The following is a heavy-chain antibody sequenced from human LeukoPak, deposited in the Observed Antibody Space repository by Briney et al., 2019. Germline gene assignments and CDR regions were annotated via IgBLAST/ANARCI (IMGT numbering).Heavy chain of an antibody. V-gene: IGHV4-59*08. CDR3: ARQPANTAAFDI. J-gene: IGHJ3*02. D-gene: IGHD5-18*01. CDR2: IFYTGGEC. CDR1: GGSMYSYY. Sequence: SGTLSLTCTVSGGSMYSYYCSWIRQAPGKGLEWIGYIFYTGGECNYNRSLKHRLTISVDTSKNQFSLMLTSLTAADTAVYFCARQPANTAAFDIWAPGTMVTVS.